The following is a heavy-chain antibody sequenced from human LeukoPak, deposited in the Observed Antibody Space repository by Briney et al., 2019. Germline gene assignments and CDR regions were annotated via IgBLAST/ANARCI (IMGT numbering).Heavy chain of an antibody. CDR3: VGDGQQLFEYFQH. CDR2: ISWNSGSI. D-gene: IGHD6-13*01. Sequence: GGSLRLSCAASGFTFDDYAMHWVRQAPGKGLEWVSGISWNSGSIGYADSVKGRFTISRDNAKNSLYLQMNSLRAEDTALYYCVGDGQQLFEYFQHWGQGTLVTVSS. CDR1: GFTFDDYA. J-gene: IGHJ1*01. V-gene: IGHV3-9*01.